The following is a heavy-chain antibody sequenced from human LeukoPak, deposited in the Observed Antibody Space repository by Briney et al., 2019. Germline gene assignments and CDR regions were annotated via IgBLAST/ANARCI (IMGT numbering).Heavy chain of an antibody. Sequence: SETLSLTCAVYGGSFSGYYWSWIRQPPGKGLEWIGEINHSGSTNYNPSLKSRVTISVDTSKNQFSLKLSSVTAADTAVYYCASQADVVVMAGSWFDPWGQGTLVTVS. D-gene: IGHD3-22*01. CDR2: INHSGST. CDR3: ASQADVVVMAGSWFDP. V-gene: IGHV4-34*01. J-gene: IGHJ5*02. CDR1: GGSFSGYY.